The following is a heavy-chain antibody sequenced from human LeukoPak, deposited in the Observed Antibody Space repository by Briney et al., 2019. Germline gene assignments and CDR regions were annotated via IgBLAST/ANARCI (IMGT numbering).Heavy chain of an antibody. CDR1: GGSFSSYS. J-gene: IGHJ3*01. Sequence: KTSETLSLTCALYGGSFSSYSWSWTWIRQTPEKGLEWIGEIDDGGNTNYNPSLMSRVIVSMEKSKKQFSLVMRSVTAADTAVYYCARFSRITWGDWGDAFDLWGQGATVIVSS. D-gene: IGHD2-21*02. CDR3: ARFSRITWGDWGDAFDL. CDR2: IDDGGNT. V-gene: IGHV4-34*01.